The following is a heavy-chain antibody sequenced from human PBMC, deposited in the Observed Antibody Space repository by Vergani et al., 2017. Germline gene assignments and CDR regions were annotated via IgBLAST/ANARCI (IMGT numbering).Heavy chain of an antibody. CDR3: ARQPYYDFWSGHTPFDY. D-gene: IGHD3-3*01. CDR1: GGSISSSSYY. Sequence: QLQLQESGPGLVKPSETLSLTCTVSGGSISSSSYYWGWIRQPPGKGLEWIGSIYYSGSTYYNPSLKIRVTISVDTSKNQFSLKLSSVTAADAAVYYCARQPYYDFWSGHTPFDYWGQGTLVTVSS. J-gene: IGHJ4*02. CDR2: IYYSGST. V-gene: IGHV4-39*01.